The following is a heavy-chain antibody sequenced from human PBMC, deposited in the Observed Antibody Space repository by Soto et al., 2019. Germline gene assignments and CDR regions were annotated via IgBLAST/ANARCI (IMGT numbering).Heavy chain of an antibody. V-gene: IGHV4-34*01. D-gene: IGHD5-18*01. CDR3: AREGRGYSYGLYYYYGMDV. CDR1: GRSFSGYY. CDR2: INHSGST. J-gene: IGHJ6*02. Sequence: SETLSLTCAVYGRSFSGYYWSWIRQPPGKGLEWIGEINHSGSTNYNPSLKSRVTISVDTSKNQFSLKLSSVTAADTAVYYCAREGRGYSYGLYYYYGMDVWGQGTTVTVSS.